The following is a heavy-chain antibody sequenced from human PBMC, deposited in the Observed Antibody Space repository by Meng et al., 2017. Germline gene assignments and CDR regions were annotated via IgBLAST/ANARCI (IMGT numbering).Heavy chain of an antibody. Sequence: ASLMVSCKTSGYTFTSYYMHWLRQAPVQGLELMGIINPSGGSTSYAQKFQGRVTMTRDTSTSTVYMELSSLRSEDTAVYYCARRTRNTMIGVDDAFDIWGQGTMVTVSS. CDR2: INPSGGST. CDR1: GYTFTSYY. D-gene: IGHD3-22*01. CDR3: ARRTRNTMIGVDDAFDI. J-gene: IGHJ3*02. V-gene: IGHV1-46*01.